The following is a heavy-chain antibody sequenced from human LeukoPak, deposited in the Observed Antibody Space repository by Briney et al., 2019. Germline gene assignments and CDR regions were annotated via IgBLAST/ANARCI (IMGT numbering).Heavy chain of an antibody. CDR1: GFTFSSYA. Sequence: PGGSLRLSCAASGFTFSSYAMHWVRQAPGKGLEWVAVISYDGSNKYYADSVKGRFTISRDNSKNTLYLQMNSLRAEDTAVYYCAKDLGYYDSSGYYYGYWGQGTLVTVSS. CDR3: AKDLGYYDSSGYYYGY. D-gene: IGHD3-22*01. V-gene: IGHV3-30-3*01. J-gene: IGHJ4*02. CDR2: ISYDGSNK.